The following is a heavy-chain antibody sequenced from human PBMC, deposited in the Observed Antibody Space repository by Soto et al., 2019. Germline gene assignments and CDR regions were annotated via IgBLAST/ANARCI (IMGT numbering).Heavy chain of an antibody. D-gene: IGHD2-21*02. CDR1: GYSFTYYW. V-gene: IGHV5-51*01. Sequence: GESLKISCKGSGYSFTYYWIGWVRQMPGKGLEYMGVIYPGDSNTRYSPSFQGQVTISADKSINTAYLQWSSLKASDTAMYYCARQEGDGLYYFDYWGQGTLVTVSS. J-gene: IGHJ4*02. CDR2: IYPGDSNT. CDR3: ARQEGDGLYYFDY.